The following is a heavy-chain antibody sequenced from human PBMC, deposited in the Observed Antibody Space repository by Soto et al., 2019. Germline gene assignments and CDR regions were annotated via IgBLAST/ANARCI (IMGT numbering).Heavy chain of an antibody. CDR2: ISSSSSYI. D-gene: IGHD2-2*01. J-gene: IGHJ4*02. CDR3: ARENTKLVVQAAPFDY. V-gene: IGHV3-21*01. CDR1: GFTFSSYS. Sequence: EVQLVESGGGLVKPGGSLRLSCAASGFTFSSYSMNWVRQAPGKGLEWVSSISSSSSYIYYADSVKGRFTISRDNAKNSLYLQMNSLRAEDTAVYYCARENTKLVVQAAPFDYWGQGTLVTVSS.